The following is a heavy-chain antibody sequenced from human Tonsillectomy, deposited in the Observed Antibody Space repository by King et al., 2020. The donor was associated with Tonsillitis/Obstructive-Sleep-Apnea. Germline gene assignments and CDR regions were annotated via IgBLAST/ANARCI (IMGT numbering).Heavy chain of an antibody. Sequence: VQLQESGGGLVQPGGSLRLSCAASGFTFSNYEMNWVRXAPGKGLEWVSYISSSGSXIYYADSVKGRFTISRDNAKNSLYLQMNSLRAEDTAVYYCAREGGSIAARAYFDYWGQGTLVTVSS. D-gene: IGHD6-6*01. CDR2: ISSSGSXI. V-gene: IGHV3-48*03. J-gene: IGHJ4*02. CDR3: AREGGSIAARAYFDY. CDR1: GFTFSNYE.